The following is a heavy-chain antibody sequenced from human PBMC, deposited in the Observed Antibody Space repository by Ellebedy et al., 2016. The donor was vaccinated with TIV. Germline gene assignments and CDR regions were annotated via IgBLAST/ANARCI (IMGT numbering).Heavy chain of an antibody. D-gene: IGHD3-10*01. J-gene: IGHJ5*02. V-gene: IGHV4-4*07. CDR1: GGSISSYY. CDR3: ARVVASGEFKSWFDP. CDR2: IYSTGSTGGT. Sequence: MPSETLSLTCTVSGGSISSYYWSWIRQPAGKGLEWIGRIYSTGSTGGTNYNPALKSRVTMSVDRSKNQLSLRLISVTAADTAVYYCARVVASGEFKSWFDPWGPGTLVTVSS.